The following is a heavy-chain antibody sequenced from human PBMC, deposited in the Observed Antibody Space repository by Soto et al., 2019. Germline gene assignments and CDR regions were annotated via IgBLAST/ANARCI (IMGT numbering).Heavy chain of an antibody. D-gene: IGHD6-19*01. J-gene: IGHJ4*02. V-gene: IGHV4-39*01. CDR1: GGSISSSSYY. Sequence: KPSETLSLTCTVSGGSISSSSYYWGWIRQPPGKGLEWIGSIYYSGSTYYNPSLKSRVTISVDTSKNQFSLKLSSVTAADTAVYYCASNLKLRRGWYIDYWGQRTLVTVSS. CDR3: ASNLKLRRGWYIDY. CDR2: IYYSGST.